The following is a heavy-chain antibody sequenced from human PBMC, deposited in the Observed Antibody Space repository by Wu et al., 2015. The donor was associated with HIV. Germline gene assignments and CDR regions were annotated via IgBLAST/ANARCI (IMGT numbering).Heavy chain of an antibody. CDR2: INPNSGGT. CDR1: GYTFTSYY. J-gene: IGHJ3*02. V-gene: IGHV1-2*02. CDR3: ARDRSNDAFDI. Sequence: QVQLVQSGAEVKKPGASVKVSCKASGYTFTSYYMHWVRQAPGQGLEWMGWINPNSGGTKYAQKFQARVTMTRDTSISTAYMDLSRLRSDDTAVYYCARDRSNDAFDIVGPRDNGPPSLQ.